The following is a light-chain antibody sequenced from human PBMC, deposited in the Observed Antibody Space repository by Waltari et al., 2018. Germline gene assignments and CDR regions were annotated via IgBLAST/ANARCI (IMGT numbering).Light chain of an antibody. V-gene: IGKV4-1*01. CDR1: QSILYSSNNKNY. CDR3: QQYYSART. CDR2: WAS. Sequence: DIVMTQSPDSLAVSLGERATIHCKSSQSILYSSNNKNYLAWYQQKPGQPPKLLISWASGRESGVPDRFSGSGSGTDFTLTISSLQAEDVAVYYCQQYYSARTFGQGTKVEIK. J-gene: IGKJ1*01.